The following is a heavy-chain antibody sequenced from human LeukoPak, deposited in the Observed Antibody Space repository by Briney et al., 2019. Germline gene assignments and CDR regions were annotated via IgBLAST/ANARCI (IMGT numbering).Heavy chain of an antibody. Sequence: GGSLRLSCAASGFTFSSYAMSWVRQAPGKGLEWVSAISGSGGSTYYADSVKGRFTISRDNSKNTLYLQMNSLRAEDTAVYYCAKGFAIPMVRGVGIQTHNWFEPWGQGTLVTVSS. J-gene: IGHJ5*02. V-gene: IGHV3-23*01. CDR1: GFTFSSYA. CDR3: AKGFAIPMVRGVGIQTHNWFEP. D-gene: IGHD3-10*01. CDR2: ISGSGGST.